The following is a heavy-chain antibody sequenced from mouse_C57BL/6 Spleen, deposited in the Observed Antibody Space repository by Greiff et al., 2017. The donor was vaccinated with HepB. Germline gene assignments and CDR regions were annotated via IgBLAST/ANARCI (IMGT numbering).Heavy chain of an antibody. CDR3: AREADSSGYGAMDY. CDR1: GYSITSGYD. V-gene: IGHV3-1*01. CDR2: ISYSGST. J-gene: IGHJ4*01. Sequence: EVQLQESGPGMVKPSQSLSLTCTVTGYSITSGYDWHWIRHFPGNKLEWMGYISYSGSTNYNPSLKSRISITHDTSKNHFFLKLNSVTTEDTATYYCAREADSSGYGAMDYWGQGTSVTVSS. D-gene: IGHD3-2*02.